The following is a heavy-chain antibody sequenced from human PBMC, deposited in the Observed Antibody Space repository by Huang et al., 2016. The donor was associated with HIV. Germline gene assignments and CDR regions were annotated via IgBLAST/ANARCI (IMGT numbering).Heavy chain of an antibody. CDR1: GFTFSSYA. Sequence: QERLVESGGGVVQPGRSLRLSCAASGFTFSSYAMHWVRQAPGKGLELGAVISYYGSNQHYVDSVKGRFTISRDNSKKMLYLQMNSLRRGDTAVYYCARGSAGVLWFGEMWGQGTLVTVSS. CDR3: ARGSAGVLWFGEM. CDR2: ISYYGSNQ. J-gene: IGHJ4*02. V-gene: IGHV3-30*04. D-gene: IGHD3-10*01.